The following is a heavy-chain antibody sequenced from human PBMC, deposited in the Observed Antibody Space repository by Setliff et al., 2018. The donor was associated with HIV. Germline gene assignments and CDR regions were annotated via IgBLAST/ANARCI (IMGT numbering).Heavy chain of an antibody. Sequence: PSETLSLTCAVYGGSFSDSYYTWIRQPPGKGLEWIGEISHSGSTTYNSSLKSRVTISVDTSKNQFSLQLSSLTAADTAVYYCARGGGRGVTLLNWFDPWGQGTLVTVSS. CDR3: ARGGGRGVTLLNWFDP. D-gene: IGHD3-10*01. V-gene: IGHV4-34*01. J-gene: IGHJ5*02. CDR2: ISHSGST. CDR1: GGSFSDSY.